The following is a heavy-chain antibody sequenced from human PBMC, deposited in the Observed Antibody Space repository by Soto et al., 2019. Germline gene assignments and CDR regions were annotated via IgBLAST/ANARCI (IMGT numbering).Heavy chain of an antibody. D-gene: IGHD2-2*03. CDR1: GFTFSSYG. CDR2: ISYDGSNK. V-gene: IGHV3-30*18. Sequence: QVQLVESGGGVVQPGRSLRLSCAASGFTFSSYGMHWVRQAPGTGLEWVAVISYDGSNKYYADSVKGRFTISRDNSKNTLYLQMNSLRAEDTAVYYCAKDAGLDLGMDVWGQGTTVTVSS. J-gene: IGHJ6*02. CDR3: AKDAGLDLGMDV.